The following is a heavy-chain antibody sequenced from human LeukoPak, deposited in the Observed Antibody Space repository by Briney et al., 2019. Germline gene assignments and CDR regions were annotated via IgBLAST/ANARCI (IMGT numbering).Heavy chain of an antibody. V-gene: IGHV3-30-3*01. CDR3: ARSIAVALDY. D-gene: IGHD6-19*01. CDR2: ISYDGSNK. Sequence: PGGSLRLSCAASGFTFSSYAMHWVRQAPGKGLEWVAVISYDGSNKYYADSVKGRFTISRDSSKNTLYLQMNSLRAEDTAVYYCARSIAVALDYWGQGTLVTVSS. J-gene: IGHJ4*02. CDR1: GFTFSSYA.